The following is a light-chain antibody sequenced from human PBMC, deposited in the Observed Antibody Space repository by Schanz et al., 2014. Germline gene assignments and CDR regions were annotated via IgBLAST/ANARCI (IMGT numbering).Light chain of an antibody. J-gene: IGKJ1*01. CDR1: QSVSSSY. V-gene: IGKV3D-15*01. Sequence: EIVMTQSPATLSVSPGERATLSCRASQSVSSSYLSWYQQKPGQAPRLLIYGASSRATGIPDRFSGSGSGTDFTLTISSLQSEDFAVYYCQQYNNWPPAWTFGQGTKVEIK. CDR3: QQYNNWPPAWT. CDR2: GAS.